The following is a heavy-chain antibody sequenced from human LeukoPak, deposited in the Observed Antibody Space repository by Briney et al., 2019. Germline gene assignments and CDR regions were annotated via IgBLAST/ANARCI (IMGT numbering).Heavy chain of an antibody. CDR2: IIPIFGTA. Sequence: SVKVSCKGSGGIFSNYAISWVRQAPGQGLEWMGGIIPIFGTANYAQKFQGRVAITADESTSTAYMELSSLRSEDTAVYYCARDFTMIVVAPFRYWGQGTLVTVSS. D-gene: IGHD3-22*01. V-gene: IGHV1-69*13. J-gene: IGHJ4*02. CDR1: GGIFSNYA. CDR3: ARDFTMIVVAPFRY.